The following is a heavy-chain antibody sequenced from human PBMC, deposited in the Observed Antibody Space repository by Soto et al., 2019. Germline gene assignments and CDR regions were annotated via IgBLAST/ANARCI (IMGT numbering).Heavy chain of an antibody. D-gene: IGHD1-1*01. Sequence: QITLKESGPTLVKPTQTLTLTCTFSGFSLSTSGVGVGWIRQPPGKALEWLALIYWDDDKRYSPSLKSRLTIXXDTPKNQVVLTMTTMDPVDTATYYCAHRVEYYFDHWGQGTLVTVSS. CDR2: IYWDDDK. CDR3: AHRVEYYFDH. CDR1: GFSLSTSGVG. V-gene: IGHV2-5*02. J-gene: IGHJ4*02.